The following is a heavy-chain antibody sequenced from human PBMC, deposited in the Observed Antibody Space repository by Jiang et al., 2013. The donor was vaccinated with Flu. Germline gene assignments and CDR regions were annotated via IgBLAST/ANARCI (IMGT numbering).Heavy chain of an antibody. J-gene: IGHJ6*02. Sequence: VQLVESGGGLVKPGGSLRLSCAASGLPFSDYHMTWIRQAPGKGLEWASYISSGGGTIYYADSVKGRFTISRDNAKNSLFLQMNSLRAEDSAVYYCARITRWRGGMDVWGQGDHGHRLL. CDR3: ARITRWRGGMDV. V-gene: IGHV3-11*01. CDR1: GLPFSDYH. CDR2: ISSGGGTI. D-gene: IGHD3-16*01.